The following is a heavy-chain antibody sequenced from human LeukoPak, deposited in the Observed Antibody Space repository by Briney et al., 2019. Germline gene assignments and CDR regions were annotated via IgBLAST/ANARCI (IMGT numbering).Heavy chain of an antibody. CDR1: GGSFSGYY. J-gene: IGHJ6*03. CDR2: INHSGST. V-gene: IGHV4-34*01. Sequence: SETLSLTCAVYGGSFSGYYWSWIRQPPGKGLEWIGEINHSGSTNYNLSLKSRVTISVDTSKNQFSLKLSSVTAADTAVYYCARAYSSSSYYYYYYMDVWGKGTTVTVSS. D-gene: IGHD6-6*01. CDR3: ARAYSSSSYYYYYYMDV.